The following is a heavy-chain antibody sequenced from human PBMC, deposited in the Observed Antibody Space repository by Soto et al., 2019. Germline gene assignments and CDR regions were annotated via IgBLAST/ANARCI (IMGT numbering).Heavy chain of an antibody. J-gene: IGHJ3*02. CDR1: GFTFSSYA. CDR3: AKAYYDFWSGFPGVFDI. D-gene: IGHD3-3*01. Sequence: GSLRLSCAASGFTFSSYAMSWVRQAPGKGLEWVSAISGSGGSTYYADSVKGRFTISRDNSKNTLYLQMNSLRAEDTAVYYCAKAYYDFWSGFPGVFDIWGQGTMVTVSS. CDR2: ISGSGGST. V-gene: IGHV3-23*01.